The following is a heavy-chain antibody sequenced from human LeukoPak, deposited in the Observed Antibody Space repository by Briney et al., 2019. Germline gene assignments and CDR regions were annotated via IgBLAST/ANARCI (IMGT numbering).Heavy chain of an antibody. J-gene: IGHJ4*02. CDR2: ISYDGSNK. CDR1: GFTFNNYG. D-gene: IGHD2-2*01. Sequence: GGSLRLSCAASGFTFNNYGMHWVRQAPGKGLEWVAVISYDGSNKYYADSVKGRFTISRDNSKNTLYLQMNSLRAEDTAVYYCARGPIVVVPAAMSIDYWGQGTLVTVSS. V-gene: IGHV3-30*19. CDR3: ARGPIVVVPAAMSIDY.